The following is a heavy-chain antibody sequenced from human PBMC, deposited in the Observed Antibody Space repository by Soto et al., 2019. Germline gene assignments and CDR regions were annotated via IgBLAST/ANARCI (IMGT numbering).Heavy chain of an antibody. J-gene: IGHJ4*02. Sequence: GGSLRLSCAASGFTFSNYAMSWVRQAPGKGLEWVSAISGSGGNTYYADSVKGRFTISRDNSKNTLYLQMNSLRAEDTAVYYCAKSQWLSHFDYWGQGTLVTVSS. V-gene: IGHV3-23*01. CDR3: AKSQWLSHFDY. CDR1: GFTFSNYA. D-gene: IGHD6-19*01. CDR2: ISGSGGNT.